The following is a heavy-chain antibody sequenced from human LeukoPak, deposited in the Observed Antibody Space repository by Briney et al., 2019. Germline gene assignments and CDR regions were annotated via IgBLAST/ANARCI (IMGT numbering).Heavy chain of an antibody. CDR3: ARVLSYYDSSGYYYLFDY. CDR2: ISSGSGTI. J-gene: IGHJ4*02. V-gene: IGHV3-48*01. D-gene: IGHD3-22*01. Sequence: GRSLRLSCAASGFTFSSYGMHWVRQAPGKGLEWVSYISSGSGTIYYADSVKGRFTISRDNARNSLYLQMNSLRAEDTAVYYCARVLSYYDSSGYYYLFDYWGQGTLVTVSS. CDR1: GFTFSSYG.